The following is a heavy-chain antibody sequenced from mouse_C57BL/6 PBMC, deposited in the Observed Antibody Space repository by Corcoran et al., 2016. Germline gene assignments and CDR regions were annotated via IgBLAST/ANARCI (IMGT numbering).Heavy chain of an antibody. CDR1: GFSLTTSVLV. CDR3: ARRALYSNYFDY. Sequence: QVTLKESGPGILQSSQTLSLTCSFSGFSLTTSVLVLTWIRQPSGKGLDWLAHIYWYDDKRYNPSLKSRLTIPKDTSRNQVFRKITSVDTADTATYYCARRALYSNYFDYWGQGTTLTVSS. J-gene: IGHJ2*01. V-gene: IGHV8-12*01. CDR2: IYWYDDK. D-gene: IGHD2-5*01.